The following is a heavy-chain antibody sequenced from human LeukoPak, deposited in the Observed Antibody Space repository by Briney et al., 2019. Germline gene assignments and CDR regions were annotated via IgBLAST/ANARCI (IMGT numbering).Heavy chain of an antibody. V-gene: IGHV6-1*01. CDR3: ARVYNWNPVGAFDI. Sequence: SQTLSLTCAVSGDSVSSNSAAWHWIRQSPSRGLEWLGRTYYKSKWYNDYALSVKSRITINPDTSENQFSLHLNSVTPEDTAVYYCARVYNWNPVGAFDIWGQGTMVTVSS. J-gene: IGHJ3*02. D-gene: IGHD1-20*01. CDR2: TYYKSKWYN. CDR1: GDSVSSNSAA.